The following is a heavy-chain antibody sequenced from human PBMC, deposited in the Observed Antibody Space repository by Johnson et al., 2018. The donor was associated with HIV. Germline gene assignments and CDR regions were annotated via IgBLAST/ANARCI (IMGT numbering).Heavy chain of an antibody. J-gene: IGHJ3*02. CDR2: IRYDGSNK. D-gene: IGHD3-22*01. CDR1: GFTFSSYG. CDR3: ATSYYYDSSYDAFDI. Sequence: QVQLVESGGGVVQPGGSLRLSCAASGFTFSSYGMHWVRQAPGKGLELVAFIRYDGSNKYYAYSVKGRFTISRDNSKNPLYLQMNSLRAEDTAVYYCATSYYYDSSYDAFDIWGQGTMVTVSS. V-gene: IGHV3-30*02.